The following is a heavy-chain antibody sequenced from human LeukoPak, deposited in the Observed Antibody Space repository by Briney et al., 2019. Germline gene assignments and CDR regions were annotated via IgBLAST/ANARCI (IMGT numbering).Heavy chain of an antibody. CDR3: ARHKDAAMVTTFDF. CDR2: IYHSGST. J-gene: IGHJ4*02. Sequence: PSQTLSLTCAVSGGSISSGGYSWSWIRQPPGKGLEWIGYIYHSGSTYYNPSLKSRVTISVDRSKNQFSLKLSSVTAADTAVYSCARHKDAAMVTTFDFWGQGTLVTVSS. CDR1: GGSISSGGYS. V-gene: IGHV4-30-2*01. D-gene: IGHD5-18*01.